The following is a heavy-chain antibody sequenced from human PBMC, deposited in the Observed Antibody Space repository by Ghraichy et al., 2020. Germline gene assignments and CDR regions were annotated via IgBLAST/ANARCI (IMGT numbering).Heavy chain of an antibody. CDR1: GYSISSGYY. CDR3: ASLRITMIVVVPDY. CDR2: IYHSGST. Sequence: SETLSLTCTVSGYSISSGYYWGWIRQPPGKGLEWIGSIYHSGSTYYNPSLKSRVTISVDTSKNQFSLKLSSVTAADTAVYYCASLRITMIVVVPDYWGQGTLVTVSS. V-gene: IGHV4-38-2*02. D-gene: IGHD3-22*01. J-gene: IGHJ4*02.